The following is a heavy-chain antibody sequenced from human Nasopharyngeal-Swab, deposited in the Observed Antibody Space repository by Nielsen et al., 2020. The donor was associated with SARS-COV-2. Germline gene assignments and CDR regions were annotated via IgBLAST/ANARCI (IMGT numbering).Heavy chain of an antibody. J-gene: IGHJ4*02. V-gene: IGHV1-58*01. CDR3: AADLARTTGTTN. CDR2: IVVGSGNT. Sequence: SVKVSCKASGFTFTSSAVQWVRQARGQRLEWMGWIVVGSGNTNYAQKFQERVTITRDMSTSTAYMELSSLRSEDTAVYYCAADLARTTGTTNWGQGTQVTVSS. CDR1: GFTFTSSA. D-gene: IGHD1-1*01.